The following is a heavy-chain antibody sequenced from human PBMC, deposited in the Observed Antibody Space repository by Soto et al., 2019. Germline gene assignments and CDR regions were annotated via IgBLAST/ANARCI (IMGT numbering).Heavy chain of an antibody. V-gene: IGHV4-39*01. CDR2: MYYSGTT. D-gene: IGHD3-22*01. CDR1: GGSISSSDFY. CDR3: AVVDSTGNWFDP. J-gene: IGHJ5*02. Sequence: QLQLQESGPGLVKPSETLSLTCTVSGGSISSSDFYWGWLRQPPGKGLDFIGSMYYSGTTYYNPSLKNRITISGDTSKNQFSLKLISVTDADTAVYYCAVVDSTGNWFDPWGQGALVTVSS.